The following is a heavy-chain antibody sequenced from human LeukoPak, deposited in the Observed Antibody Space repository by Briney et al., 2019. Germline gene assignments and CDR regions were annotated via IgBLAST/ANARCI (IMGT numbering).Heavy chain of an antibody. CDR1: GFTFSSYE. CDR3: ASTYDSSGYNPYYFDY. CDR2: ISSSGSTI. V-gene: IGHV3-48*03. D-gene: IGHD3-22*01. J-gene: IGHJ4*02. Sequence: GGSLRLSCAASGFTFSSYEMNWVRQAPGKGLEWVSYISSSGSTIYYADSVKGRFTISRDNAKNSLYLQMNSLRAEDTAVYYCASTYDSSGYNPYYFDYWGQGTLVTVSS.